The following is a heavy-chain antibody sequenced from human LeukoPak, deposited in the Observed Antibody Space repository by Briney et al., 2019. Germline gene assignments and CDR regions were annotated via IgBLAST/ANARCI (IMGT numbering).Heavy chain of an antibody. D-gene: IGHD6-6*01. CDR1: GGSISSSSYY. CDR3: ARVGYSSSSLHYYYMDV. Sequence: PSETLSLTCTVSGGSISSSSYYWSWIRQPPGKGLEWIGYIYYSGSTNYNPSLKSRVTISVDTSKNQFSLKLSSVTAADTAVYYCARVGYSSSSLHYYYMDVWGKGTTVTVSS. J-gene: IGHJ6*03. V-gene: IGHV4-61*01. CDR2: IYYSGST.